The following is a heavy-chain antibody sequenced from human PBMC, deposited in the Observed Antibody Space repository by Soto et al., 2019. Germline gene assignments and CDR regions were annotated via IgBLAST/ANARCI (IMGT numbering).Heavy chain of an antibody. CDR1: GFTFSSFW. V-gene: IGHV3-74*01. J-gene: IGHJ4*02. Sequence: GGSLRLSCAASGFTFSSFWMNWVRQAPGKGLVWVSRINTDGSRTNYADSVKGRFTISRDNAKNTLYSQMNSLRAEDTAVYYCESLTSLINFDYWGQGTLVTVYS. CDR2: INTDGSRT. CDR3: ESLTSLINFDY.